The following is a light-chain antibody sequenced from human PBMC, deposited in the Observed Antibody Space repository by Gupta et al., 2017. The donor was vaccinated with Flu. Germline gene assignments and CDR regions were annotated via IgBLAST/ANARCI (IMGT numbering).Light chain of an antibody. J-gene: IGLJ3*02. V-gene: IGLV1-44*01. CDR3: AAWDDSLNGPV. Sequence: QSVLTQPPSASGTPVQRVTIPCSGSSSNIGSNTVNWYQQLPGTAPKLLIYSNNQRPSGVPDRFSGSKSGTSASLAIGGLQSEDEADYYCAAWDDSLNGPVFGGGTKLTVL. CDR2: SNN. CDR1: SSNIGSNT.